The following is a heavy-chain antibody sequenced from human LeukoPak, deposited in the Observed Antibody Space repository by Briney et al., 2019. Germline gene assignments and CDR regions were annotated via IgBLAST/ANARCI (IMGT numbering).Heavy chain of an antibody. J-gene: IGHJ4*02. CDR1: GGSISSGDYY. CDR3: ARLGNSGVDLDY. D-gene: IGHD4-23*01. CDR2: IYYSGST. Sequence: SETLSLTCTVSGGSISSGDYYWSWIRQPPGKGLEWIGYIYYSGSTTYNPSLKSRVTMSVDTSKNQFSLKLSSVTAADTAVYYCARLGNSGVDLDYWGQGTLVTVSS. V-gene: IGHV4-61*08.